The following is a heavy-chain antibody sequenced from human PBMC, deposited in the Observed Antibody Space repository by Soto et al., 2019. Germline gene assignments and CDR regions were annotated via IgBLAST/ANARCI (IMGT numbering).Heavy chain of an antibody. CDR1: GGSISSGDYY. D-gene: IGHD3-3*01. J-gene: IGHJ4*02. CDR2: IYYSGST. CDR3: ARAYYDFWSGYYRLYYFDY. Sequence: QVQLQESGPGLVKPSQTLSLTCTVSGGSISSGDYYWSWIRQPPGKGLEWIGYIYYSGSTYYNPSLKGRFTISVDTSKNQFSLKLSSVTAADTAVYYCARAYYDFWSGYYRLYYFDYWGQGTLVTVSS. V-gene: IGHV4-30-4*01.